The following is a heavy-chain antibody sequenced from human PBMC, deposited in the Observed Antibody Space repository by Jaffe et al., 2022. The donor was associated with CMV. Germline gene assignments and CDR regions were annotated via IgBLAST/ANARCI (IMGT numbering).Heavy chain of an antibody. Sequence: EVQLVESGGGLIQPGGSLRLSCAASGFTVSSNYMSWVRQAPGKGLEWVSVIYSGGSTYYADSVKGRFTISRDNSWNTLYLQMNSLRAEDTAVYYCARDRRSNYYDTSHGMDVWGQGTTVSVSS. CDR2: IYSGGST. J-gene: IGHJ6*02. V-gene: IGHV3-53*01. CDR1: GFTVSSNY. CDR3: ARDRRSNYYDTSHGMDV. D-gene: IGHD3-22*01.